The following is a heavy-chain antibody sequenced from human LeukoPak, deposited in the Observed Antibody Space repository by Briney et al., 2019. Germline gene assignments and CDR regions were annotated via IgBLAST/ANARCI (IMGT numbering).Heavy chain of an antibody. CDR3: ARAEYYYDSSEARFDP. CDR2: ISSSGSTI. CDR1: GFTFSSYE. Sequence: GGSLRLSCAASGFTFSSYEMNWVRQAPGKGLEWVSYISSSGSTIYYADSVKGRFTISRDNAKNSLYLQMNSLRAEDTAVYYCARAEYYYDSSEARFDPWGQGTLVTVSS. J-gene: IGHJ5*02. V-gene: IGHV3-48*03. D-gene: IGHD3-22*01.